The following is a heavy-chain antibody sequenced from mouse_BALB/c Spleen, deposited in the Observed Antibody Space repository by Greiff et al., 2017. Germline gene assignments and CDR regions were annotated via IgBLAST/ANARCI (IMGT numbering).Heavy chain of an antibody. CDR3: ARVGFAY. CDR2: INPSSGYT. V-gene: IGHV1-4*02. CDR1: GYTFTTYT. J-gene: IGHJ3*01. Sequence: VQVVESAAELARPGASVKMSCKASGYTFTTYTIHWVKQRPGQGLEWIGYINPSSGYTEYNQKFKDKTTLTADKSSSTAYMQLSSLTSEDSAVYYCARVGFAYWGQGTLVTVSA.